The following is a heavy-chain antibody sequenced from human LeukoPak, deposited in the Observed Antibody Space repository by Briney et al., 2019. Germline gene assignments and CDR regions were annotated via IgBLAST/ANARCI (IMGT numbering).Heavy chain of an antibody. J-gene: IGHJ4*02. CDR1: GFTFSSYW. Sequence: PGGSLRLSCAASGFTFSSYWMSWVRQAPGKGLEWVANIKQDGSEKYYVDSVKGRFTISRDNAKNPLYLQMNSLRAEDTAVYYCAREDSSGYYDGFDYWGQGTLVTVSS. CDR2: IKQDGSEK. V-gene: IGHV3-7*03. CDR3: AREDSSGYYDGFDY. D-gene: IGHD3-22*01.